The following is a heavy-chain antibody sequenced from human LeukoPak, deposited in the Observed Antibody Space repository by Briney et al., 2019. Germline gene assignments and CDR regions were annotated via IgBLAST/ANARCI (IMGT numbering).Heavy chain of an antibody. CDR3: VKGGSSTWSWFDP. D-gene: IGHD6-13*01. CDR1: GFTFSSDA. Sequence: GGSLRLSCSASGFTFSSDAMHWVRQAPGQGLEYVSGISSNGGSTYYADSVKGRFTISRDNSKNTLYLQMSSLRPEDTAVYFCVKGGSSTWSWFDPWGQGILVTVSS. V-gene: IGHV3-64D*09. J-gene: IGHJ5*02. CDR2: ISSNGGST.